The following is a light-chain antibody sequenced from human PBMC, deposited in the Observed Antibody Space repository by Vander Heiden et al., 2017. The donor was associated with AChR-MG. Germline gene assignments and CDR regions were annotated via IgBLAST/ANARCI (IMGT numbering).Light chain of an antibody. V-gene: IGKV1-39*01. CDR1: QSISTY. CDR3: QQSYSTPPYT. J-gene: IGKJ2*01. CDR2: AAS. Sequence: DIQMTQSPSSLSAFVGDTVTIACRASQSISTYLNWYQQKPGKAPEVLIYAASGLQTGVPSRFSGSGSGTDFTLTISRLQPEDFGTYYWQQSYSTPPYTFSQGTRLEIK.